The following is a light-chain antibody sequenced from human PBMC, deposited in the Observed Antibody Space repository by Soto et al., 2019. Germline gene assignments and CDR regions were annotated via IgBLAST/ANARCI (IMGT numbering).Light chain of an antibody. Sequence: EIVLTQSPGTLSLSPGEGATLSCRASQSVSSSYLAWYQQKPGQAPRLLIYGASSRATGIPARFRGGGSGTDFNLTISRLEPEDFAVYYCQQYDNSPWTFGQGTKVEIK. CDR1: QSVSSSY. CDR2: GAS. J-gene: IGKJ1*01. CDR3: QQYDNSPWT. V-gene: IGKV3-20*01.